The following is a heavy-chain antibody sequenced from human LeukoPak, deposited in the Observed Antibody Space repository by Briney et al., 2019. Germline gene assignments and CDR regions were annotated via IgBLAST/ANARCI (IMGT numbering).Heavy chain of an antibody. CDR2: ISGSGGST. Sequence: PGGSLSLSCAASGFTFSSYAISWVRQAPGKGLEWVSAISGSGGSTYYADSVKGRFTISRDNSKNTLYLQMNSLRAEDTAVYYCANTGTHYYFDYWGQGTLVTVSS. CDR3: ANTGTHYYFDY. J-gene: IGHJ4*02. D-gene: IGHD1-14*01. V-gene: IGHV3-23*01. CDR1: GFTFSSYA.